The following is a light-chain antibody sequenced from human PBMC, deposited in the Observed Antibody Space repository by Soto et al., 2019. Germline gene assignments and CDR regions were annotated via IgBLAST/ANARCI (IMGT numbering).Light chain of an antibody. Sequence: EIVLTQSPATLSLSPGERATLSCRASQSVGSYLAWYQQKPGQAPRLLIYDASNRATGIPARFSGSGSGTDFTLTISSLEPEDFAVYYSQQRSNWPPLTFGPGTKVDIK. CDR1: QSVGSY. V-gene: IGKV3-11*01. J-gene: IGKJ3*01. CDR3: QQRSNWPPLT. CDR2: DAS.